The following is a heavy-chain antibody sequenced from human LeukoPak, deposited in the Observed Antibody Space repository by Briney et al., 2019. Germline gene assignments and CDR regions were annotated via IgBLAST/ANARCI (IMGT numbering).Heavy chain of an antibody. CDR1: GGTFSSYA. J-gene: IGHJ4*02. CDR2: IIPIFGIA. Sequence: GSSVKVSCKASGGTFSSYAISWVRQAPGQGLEWMGRIIPIFGIANYAQKFQGRVTITADKSTSTAYMELSSLRSEDTAVYYCAREGEDVETANWGQGTLVTVSS. D-gene: IGHD5-24*01. CDR3: AREGEDVETAN. V-gene: IGHV1-69*04.